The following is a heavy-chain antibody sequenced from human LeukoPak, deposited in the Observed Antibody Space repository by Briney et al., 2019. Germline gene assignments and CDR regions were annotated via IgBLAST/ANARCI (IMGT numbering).Heavy chain of an antibody. J-gene: IGHJ5*02. D-gene: IGHD3-22*01. CDR3: AKDLEVAETYYYDSSGYHH. CDR1: GFTFSSYA. V-gene: IGHV3-23*01. Sequence: GGSLRLSCAASGFTFSSYAMSWVRQAPGQGLEWVSAISGSGGSTYYADSVKGRFTISRDNSKNTLYLQMNSLRAEDTAVYYCAKDLEVAETYYYDSSGYHHWGQGTLVTVSS. CDR2: ISGSGGST.